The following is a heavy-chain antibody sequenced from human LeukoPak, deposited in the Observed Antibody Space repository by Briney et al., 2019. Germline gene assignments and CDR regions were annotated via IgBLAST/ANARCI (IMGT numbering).Heavy chain of an antibody. J-gene: IGHJ6*03. V-gene: IGHV4-34*01. CDR2: INHSGST. CDR3: ARWGLGITIFGVVGRYYMDV. CDR1: GGSFSGYY. Sequence: SETLSLTCAVYGGSFSGYYWSWIRQPPGKGLEWIGEINHSGSTNYNPSLKSRVTISVDTSKNQFSLKLSSVTAADTAVYYCARWGLGITIFGVVGRYYMDVWGKGTAVTVSS. D-gene: IGHD3-3*01.